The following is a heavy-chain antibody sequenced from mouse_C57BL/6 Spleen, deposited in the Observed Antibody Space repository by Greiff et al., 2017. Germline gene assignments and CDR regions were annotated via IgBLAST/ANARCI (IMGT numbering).Heavy chain of an antibody. CDR2: IYPRSGNT. CDR1: GYTFTSYG. V-gene: IGHV1-81*01. Sequence: VQRVESGAELARPGASVKLSCKASGYTFTSYGISWVKQRTGQGLEWIGEIYPRSGNTYYNEKFKGKATLTADKSSSTAYMELRSLTSEDSAVYFCARGYDYGYAMDYWGQGTLVTVSA. CDR3: ARGYDYGYAMDY. J-gene: IGHJ4*01. D-gene: IGHD2-4*01.